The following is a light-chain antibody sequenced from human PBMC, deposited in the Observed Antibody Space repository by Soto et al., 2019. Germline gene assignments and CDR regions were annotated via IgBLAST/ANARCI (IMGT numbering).Light chain of an antibody. V-gene: IGKV1-9*01. CDR2: KAS. CDR1: QSISSY. Sequence: DIQLTQSPSSLSASLGDRVTITCRASQSISSYLNWYQQKPGKAPKLLIYKASTLKSGVPSRFSATVSGTEFSLTITSLQPEDFATYYCQQLFDSPITFGQGTGLEI. J-gene: IGKJ5*01. CDR3: QQLFDSPIT.